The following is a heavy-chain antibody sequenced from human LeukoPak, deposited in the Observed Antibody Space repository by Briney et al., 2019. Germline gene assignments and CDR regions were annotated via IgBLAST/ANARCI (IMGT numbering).Heavy chain of an antibody. CDR2: IYYSGST. V-gene: IGHV4-59*01. CDR1: GGSISSYY. J-gene: IGHJ6*02. Sequence: PSETLSLTCTVSGGSISSYYWSWLRQPPGKGLEWIGYIYYSGSTNYNPSLKSRVTISVDTSKNQFSLKLSSVTAADTAVYYCARVRRGRRLYDSSGYYRDYYYGMDVWGQGTTVTVSS. CDR3: ARVRRGRRLYDSSGYYRDYYYGMDV. D-gene: IGHD3-22*01.